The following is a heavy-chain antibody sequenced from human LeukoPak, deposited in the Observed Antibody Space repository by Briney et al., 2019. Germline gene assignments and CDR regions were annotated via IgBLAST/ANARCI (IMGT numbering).Heavy chain of an antibody. CDR3: ARPCIAARRFDAFDI. Sequence: ASVKVSCKASGYTFTSYDINWVRQATGQGLEWTGWMNPNSGNTGYAQKFQGRVTITRNTSISTAYMELSSLRSEDTAVYYCARPCIAARRFDAFDIWGQGTMVTVSS. J-gene: IGHJ3*02. CDR2: MNPNSGNT. V-gene: IGHV1-8*03. CDR1: GYTFTSYD. D-gene: IGHD6-6*01.